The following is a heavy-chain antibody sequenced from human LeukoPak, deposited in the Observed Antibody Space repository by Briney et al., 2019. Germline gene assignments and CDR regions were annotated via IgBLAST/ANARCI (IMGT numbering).Heavy chain of an antibody. V-gene: IGHV3-7*01. CDR2: IKTDGSEK. CDR1: GFIFSNYR. Sequence: PGGSLRLSCAASGFIFSNYRMTWVRQAPGKGLEWVASIKTDGSEKYYLDSVKGRFTISRDNAKNSLSLQMNTLRDEDTAVYYCVRWGLLPHFDYWGQGTLVTVSS. CDR3: VRWGLLPHFDY. D-gene: IGHD2-21*02. J-gene: IGHJ4*02.